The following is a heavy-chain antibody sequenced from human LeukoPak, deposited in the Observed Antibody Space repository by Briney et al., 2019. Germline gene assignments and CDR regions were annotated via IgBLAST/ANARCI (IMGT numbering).Heavy chain of an antibody. J-gene: IGHJ4*02. Sequence: ASEKVSCKASGYTFTSYGISWVRQAPGQGLEWMGRISAYNGNTNYAQKLQGRVTMTTDTSTSTAYMELRSLRSDDTAVYYCARVRITIFGVVIANDYWGQGTLVTVSS. CDR1: GYTFTSYG. D-gene: IGHD3-3*01. V-gene: IGHV1-18*01. CDR3: ARVRITIFGVVIANDY. CDR2: ISAYNGNT.